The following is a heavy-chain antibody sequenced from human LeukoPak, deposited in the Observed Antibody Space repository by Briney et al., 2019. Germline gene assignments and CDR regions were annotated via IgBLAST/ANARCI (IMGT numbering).Heavy chain of an antibody. CDR2: VNPNSGGI. V-gene: IGHV1-2*02. J-gene: IGHJ4*02. Sequence: ASVKVSCKASGYTFTDYYIHWVRQAPGQGLEWMGWVNPNSGGINYAQKFQGGVTMTRDTSISTAYLELSRLTSDDTAVFYCARGSSGWFNFDYWGQGTLVTVSS. D-gene: IGHD6-19*01. CDR1: GYTFTDYY. CDR3: ARGSSGWFNFDY.